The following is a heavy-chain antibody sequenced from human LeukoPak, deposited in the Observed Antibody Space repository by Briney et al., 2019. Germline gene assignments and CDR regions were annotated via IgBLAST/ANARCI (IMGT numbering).Heavy chain of an antibody. D-gene: IGHD1-26*01. Sequence: GGSLRLSCAASGFTFISNGMSWVRQAPGKGLEWVSAITGDSASAYYADSVKGRFTISRDNAKNSLYLQMNSLRAEDTAVYYCARVTVGATDYWGQGTLVTVSS. CDR2: ITGDSASA. CDR3: ARVTVGATDY. J-gene: IGHJ4*02. CDR1: GFTFISNG. V-gene: IGHV3-23*01.